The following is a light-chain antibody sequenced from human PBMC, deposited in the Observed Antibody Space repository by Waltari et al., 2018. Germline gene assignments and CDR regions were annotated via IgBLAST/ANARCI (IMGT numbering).Light chain of an antibody. CDR1: KLGDKY. CDR3: QAWDSSTVV. Sequence: SYELTQPPSVSVSPGQTASITCSGDKLGDKYACWYQQKPGQSPVLVIYQDSKRPSGIAELFSVSNSGNTATLTISGTQAMDEADYYGQAWDSSTVVFGGGTKLTVL. V-gene: IGLV3-1*01. CDR2: QDS. J-gene: IGLJ2*01.